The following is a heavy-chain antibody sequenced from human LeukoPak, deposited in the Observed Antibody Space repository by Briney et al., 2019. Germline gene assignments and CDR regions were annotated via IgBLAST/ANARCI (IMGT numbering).Heavy chain of an antibody. CDR2: IYNSGNT. J-gene: IGHJ4*02. Sequence: NSSETLSLTCTVSGGSISSYYWSWIRQPPGKGLEWIGYIYNSGNTNYNPSLKSRVTISIDTSKNQFSLRLSSVTAADTAVYYCARIGIVVVTPYFEYWGQGTLVTVSS. CDR1: GGSISSYY. D-gene: IGHD2-21*02. CDR3: ARIGIVVVTPYFEY. V-gene: IGHV4-59*01.